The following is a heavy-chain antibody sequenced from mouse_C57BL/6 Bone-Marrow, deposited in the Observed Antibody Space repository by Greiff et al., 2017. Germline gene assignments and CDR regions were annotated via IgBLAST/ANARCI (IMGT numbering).Heavy chain of an antibody. D-gene: IGHD1-1*01. J-gene: IGHJ1*03. CDR2: IDPNSGGT. V-gene: IGHV1-72*01. CDR3: AREGDYGSSDVKTHWYIDV. Sequence: VQLQQPGAELVKPGASVKLSCKASGYTFTSYWMHWVKPRPGRGLEWIGRIDPNSGGTKYNEQFKSKATLTVDKPSSTAYMQLSSLHSEDSAVCYCAREGDYGSSDVKTHWYIDVWGTGTSVTVSS. CDR1: GYTFTSYW.